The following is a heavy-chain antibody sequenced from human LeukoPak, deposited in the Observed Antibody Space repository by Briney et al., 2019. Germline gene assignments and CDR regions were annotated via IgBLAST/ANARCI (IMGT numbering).Heavy chain of an antibody. CDR2: IYYSGST. J-gene: IGHJ6*03. V-gene: IGHV4-39*01. CDR1: GGSISSSSYY. D-gene: IGHD2-2*03. Sequence: SETLSLTCTVSGGSISSSSYYRGWIRQPPGKGLEWIGSIYYSGSTYYNPSLKSRVTISVDTSKNQFSLKLSSVTAADTAVYYCARSPGGYCSSTSCYYYYYMDVWGKGTTVTVSS. CDR3: ARSPGGYCSSTSCYYYYYMDV.